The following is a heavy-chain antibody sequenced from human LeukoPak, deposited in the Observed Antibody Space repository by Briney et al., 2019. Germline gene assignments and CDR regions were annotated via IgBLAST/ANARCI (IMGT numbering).Heavy chain of an antibody. J-gene: IGHJ4*02. D-gene: IGHD6-19*01. CDR1: GGSISSGDYL. CDR3: ARGYSGWYLSDY. CDR2: IYYSVST. Sequence: SETLSLTCTVSGGSISSGDYLWSWIRQPPGKGLEWIGYIYYSVSTYYNPSLKSRVTISVDTSKNQFSLKLTSVTAADTAVYCCARGYSGWYLSDYWGQGTLVTVSS. V-gene: IGHV4-30-4*01.